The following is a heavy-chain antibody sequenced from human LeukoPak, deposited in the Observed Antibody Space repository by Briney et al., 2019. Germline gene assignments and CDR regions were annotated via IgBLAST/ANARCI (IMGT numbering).Heavy chain of an antibody. V-gene: IGHV4-31*03. CDR1: GGSISSGGYY. CDR2: IYYSGST. Sequence: SETLSLTCTVSGGSISSGGYYWSWIRQHPGKGLEWIGYIYYSGSTYYNPSLKSRVTISVDTSKSQFSLKLSSVTAADTAVYYCARSSPGCAFDIWGQGTMVTVSS. CDR3: ARSSPGCAFDI. D-gene: IGHD3-9*01. J-gene: IGHJ3*02.